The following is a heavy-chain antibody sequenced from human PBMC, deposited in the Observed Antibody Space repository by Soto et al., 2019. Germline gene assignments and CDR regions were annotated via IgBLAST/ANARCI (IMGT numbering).Heavy chain of an antibody. CDR1: GYTFTSYG. V-gene: IGHV1-18*01. CDR2: ISAYNGNT. Sequence: QVQLVQSGAEVKKPGASVKVSCKASGYTFTSYGIIWVRQAPGQGLEWMGWISAYNGNTNYAQKLQGRVTMTTDTSTSTAYRELRSLRSDDTAVYYCARWDIVVVPAAMPFDYWGQGTLVTVSS. D-gene: IGHD2-2*01. CDR3: ARWDIVVVPAAMPFDY. J-gene: IGHJ4*02.